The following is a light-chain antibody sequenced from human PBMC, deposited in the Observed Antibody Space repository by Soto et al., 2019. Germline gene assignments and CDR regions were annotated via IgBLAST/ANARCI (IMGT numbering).Light chain of an antibody. Sequence: EIVLTQSPATLSLSPGERATLSCRASQSISSNLAWYPQKRGQAPRLLIYDASNRATGIPARFSGSWSGTDFTITISSLEPEDFAIYYCPQRSNWPPLSFGGGTKVEIK. V-gene: IGKV3-11*01. CDR3: PQRSNWPPLS. J-gene: IGKJ4*01. CDR2: DAS. CDR1: QSISSN.